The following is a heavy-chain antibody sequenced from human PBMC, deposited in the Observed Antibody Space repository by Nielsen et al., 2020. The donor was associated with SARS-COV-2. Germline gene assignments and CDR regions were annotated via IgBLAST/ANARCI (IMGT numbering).Heavy chain of an antibody. CDR3: ARPHAGSYSPYYFDY. CDR2: INPSGGST. J-gene: IGHJ4*02. CDR1: GYRFSSSG. V-gene: IGHV1-46*01. D-gene: IGHD1-26*01. Sequence: ASVKVSCKTSGYRFSSSGIDWVRQAPGQGLEWMGIINPSGGSTSYAQKFQGRVTMTRDTSTSTVYMELSSLRSEDTAVYYCARPHAGSYSPYYFDYWGQGTLVTVSS.